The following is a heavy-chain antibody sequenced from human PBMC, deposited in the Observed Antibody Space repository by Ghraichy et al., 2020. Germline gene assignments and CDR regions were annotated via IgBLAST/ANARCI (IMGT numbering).Heavy chain of an antibody. V-gene: IGHV3-21*01. D-gene: IGHD2-2*01. CDR1: GFTFSSYS. J-gene: IGHJ6*02. CDR2: ISSSSSYI. Sequence: GESLNISCAASGFTFSSYSMNWVRQAPGKGLEWVSSISSSSSYIYYADSVKGRFTISRDNAKNSLYLQMNSLRAEDTAVYYCARVDCSSTSCPHYYYYGMDVWGQGTTVTVSS. CDR3: ARVDCSSTSCPHYYYYGMDV.